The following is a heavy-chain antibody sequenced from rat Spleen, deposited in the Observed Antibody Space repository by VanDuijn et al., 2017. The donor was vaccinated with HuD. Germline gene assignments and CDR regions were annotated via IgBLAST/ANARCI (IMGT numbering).Heavy chain of an antibody. J-gene: IGHJ3*01. V-gene: IGHV5-7*01. CDR2: IRFDGSSA. D-gene: IGHD1-11*01. Sequence: EVQLVESGGGLVQPGRSLKLSCAASGFTFSDYYMAWVRQAPTKGLEWVATIRFDGSSAYYRDSVKGRFTISRDNAQSTLYLQMDSLRSEDTATYYCARHGYGGYSGPFAYWGQGTLVTVSS. CDR1: GFTFSDYY. CDR3: ARHGYGGYSGPFAY.